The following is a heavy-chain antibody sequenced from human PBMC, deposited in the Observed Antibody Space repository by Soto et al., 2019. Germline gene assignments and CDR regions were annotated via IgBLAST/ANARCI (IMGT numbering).Heavy chain of an antibody. CDR2: INAGNGNT. Sequence: ASVKVSCKASGYTFTGYAMHWVRQAHGQRLEWMGWINAGNGNTKYSQKFQGRVTITRDTSASTAYMELSSLRSEDTAVYYCARLDYYDSSGLDAFDIWGQGTMVTVSS. D-gene: IGHD3-22*01. V-gene: IGHV1-3*01. J-gene: IGHJ3*02. CDR1: GYTFTGYA. CDR3: ARLDYYDSSGLDAFDI.